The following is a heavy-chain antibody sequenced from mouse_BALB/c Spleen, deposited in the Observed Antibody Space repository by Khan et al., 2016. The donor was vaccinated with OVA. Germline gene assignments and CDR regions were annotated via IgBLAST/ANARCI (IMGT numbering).Heavy chain of an antibody. CDR1: GYTFTSYT. J-gene: IGHJ3*01. D-gene: IGHD2-14*01. Sequence: QVQLKQSGAELARPGASVKMSCKASGYTFTSYTIHWIKQRPGQGLEWIGYINPSSGYTNYNQKFKDKATLTADKSSTPAYMQLSSLTSDDSAVYYCARDGAYYRNDGWFAYWGQGTLVTVSA. CDR2: INPSSGYT. CDR3: ARDGAYYRNDGWFAY. V-gene: IGHV1-4*01.